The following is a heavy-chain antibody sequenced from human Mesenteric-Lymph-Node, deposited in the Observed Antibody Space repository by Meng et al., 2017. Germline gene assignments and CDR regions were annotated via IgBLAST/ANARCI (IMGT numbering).Heavy chain of an antibody. V-gene: IGHV4-39*01. CDR3: GRQYGDYRGTLDY. D-gene: IGHD4-17*01. CDR1: GVSISSKTHY. Sequence: HLDARERGPGLGNPWETLPLPRTISGVSISSKTHYWGWIRQSPGKGLEWIGSLFYSGSTYYNPSLKSRLTMSVDTSNNQFSLKLSSVTAADTAVYYCGRQYGDYRGTLDYWGQGTLVTVSS. J-gene: IGHJ4*02. CDR2: LFYSGST.